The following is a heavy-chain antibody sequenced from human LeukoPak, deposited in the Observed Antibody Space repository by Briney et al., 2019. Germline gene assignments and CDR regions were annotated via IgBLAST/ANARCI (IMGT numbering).Heavy chain of an antibody. CDR2: IYYSGST. CDR3: ARGPIVVASLNWFDP. D-gene: IGHD2-21*01. V-gene: IGHV4-59*01. Sequence: SETLSLTCTVSGGSISSYYWSWIRQPPGKGLEWIGYIYYSGSTNYNPSLKSRVTISVDTSKNQFSLKLSSVTAADTAVYYCARGPIVVASLNWFDPWGQGTLVTVSS. CDR1: GGSISSYY. J-gene: IGHJ5*02.